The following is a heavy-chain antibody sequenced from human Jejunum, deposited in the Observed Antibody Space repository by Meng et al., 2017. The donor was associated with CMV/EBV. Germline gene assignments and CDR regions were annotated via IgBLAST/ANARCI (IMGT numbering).Heavy chain of an antibody. Sequence: SCAASGFTFEFYWMHWVRQAPGKGLVWVSRINPDGTTTNYADSVKGRFTISRDNAKNTLYLQMSGLRVEDTAVYYCARDWSGYIDYWGQGNLVTVSS. CDR1: GFTFEFYW. V-gene: IGHV3-74*01. D-gene: IGHD3-3*01. CDR3: ARDWSGYIDY. CDR2: INPDGTTT. J-gene: IGHJ4*02.